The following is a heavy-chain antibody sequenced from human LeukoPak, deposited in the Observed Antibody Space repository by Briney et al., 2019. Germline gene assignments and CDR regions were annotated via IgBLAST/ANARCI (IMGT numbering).Heavy chain of an antibody. V-gene: IGHV4-34*01. CDR3: ARGRDFWSGYGY. D-gene: IGHD3-3*01. CDR1: GGSFSGYY. J-gene: IGHJ4*02. CDR2: INHSGST. Sequence: SETLSLTCAVYGGSFSGYYWSWIRQPPGKGLEWIGEINHSGSTNYNPSLKSRVTISVDTSKNQFSLKLSSVTAADTAVYYCARGRDFWSGYGYWGQGTLVAVSS.